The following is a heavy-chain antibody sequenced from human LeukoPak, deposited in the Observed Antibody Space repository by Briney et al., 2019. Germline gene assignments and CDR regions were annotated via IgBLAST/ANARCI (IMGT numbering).Heavy chain of an antibody. J-gene: IGHJ4*02. CDR1: GFTFSSYT. D-gene: IGHD1-26*01. CDR2: ISGGGTYI. Sequence: GGSLRLSCAASGFTFSSYTMNWVRQAPGRGLEWVASISGGGTYIYYVDSVKGRFTISRDNAKNSLFLQMSSLRVEDTAVYYCARDVRGNYYNFWGQGALVTVSS. V-gene: IGHV3-21*01. CDR3: ARDVRGNYYNF.